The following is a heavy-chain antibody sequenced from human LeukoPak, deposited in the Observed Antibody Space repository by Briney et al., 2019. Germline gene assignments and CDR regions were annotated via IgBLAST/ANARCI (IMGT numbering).Heavy chain of an antibody. Sequence: GASVKVSCKASGGTFSSYAISWVRQAPGQGLDWMGRIIPILGIANYAQKFQGRVTITADKSTSTAYMELSSLRSEDTAVYYCAREVLMPGYVSSPYYFDYWGQGTLVTVSS. CDR2: IIPILGIA. V-gene: IGHV1-69*04. J-gene: IGHJ4*02. CDR3: AREVLMPGYVSSPYYFDY. CDR1: GGTFSSYA. D-gene: IGHD3-22*01.